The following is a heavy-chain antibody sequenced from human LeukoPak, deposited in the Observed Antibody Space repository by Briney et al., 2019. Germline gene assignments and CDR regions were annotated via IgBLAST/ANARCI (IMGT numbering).Heavy chain of an antibody. CDR1: RGTFSSYA. D-gene: IGHD4-11*01. Sequence: GASAKVSCEASRGTFSSYATSWVRHAPGQGLGWMGGIIPIFGTANYAQKFQGRVTITTDESTSTAYMELSSLRSEDTAVYYCARATVTPGLDYWGQGTLVTVSS. J-gene: IGHJ4*02. V-gene: IGHV1-69*05. CDR2: IIPIFGTA. CDR3: ARATVTPGLDY.